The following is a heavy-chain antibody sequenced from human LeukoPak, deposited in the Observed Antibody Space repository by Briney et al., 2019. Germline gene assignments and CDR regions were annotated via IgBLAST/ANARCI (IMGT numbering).Heavy chain of an antibody. V-gene: IGHV3-48*04. Sequence: GGSLRLSCAASGFTFSSYSMNWVRQAPGKGLEWVSYISSSGSTIYYADSVKGRFTISRDNAKNSLYLQMNSLRAEDTAVYYCARALYSSGWTHYYYYMDVWGKGTTVTVSS. CDR1: GFTFSSYS. D-gene: IGHD6-19*01. CDR3: ARALYSSGWTHYYYYMDV. CDR2: ISSSGSTI. J-gene: IGHJ6*03.